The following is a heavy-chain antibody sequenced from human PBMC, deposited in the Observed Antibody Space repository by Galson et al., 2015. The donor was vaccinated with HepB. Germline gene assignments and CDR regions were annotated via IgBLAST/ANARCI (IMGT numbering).Heavy chain of an antibody. CDR3: AREAVLWSRVRHYGMDV. CDR1: GGSISSGDYY. V-gene: IGHV4-30-4*01. D-gene: IGHD3-10*01. CDR2: IYPSGST. J-gene: IGHJ6*02. Sequence: TLSLTCTVSGGSISSGDYYWSWLRQSPGTGLEWIAHIYPSGSTYYNTSLKSRPTISVDTSKNQFDLTLSSVTAADAAVYYCAREAVLWSRVRHYGMDVWGQGTTVTVAS.